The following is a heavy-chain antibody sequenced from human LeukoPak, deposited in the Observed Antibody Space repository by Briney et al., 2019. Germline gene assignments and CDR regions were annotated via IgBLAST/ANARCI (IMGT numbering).Heavy chain of an antibody. CDR1: GGSISSGSYY. J-gene: IGHJ5*02. V-gene: IGHV4-61*02. Sequence: PSETLSLTCTVSGGSISSGSYYWRWIRQPAGKGLEWIGCIYTSGSTNYNPSLKSRVTISVDTSKNRFSLKLSSVTAADTAVYYCARGIVGAQGWFDPWGQGTLVTVSS. CDR3: ARGIVGAQGWFDP. D-gene: IGHD1-26*01. CDR2: IYTSGST.